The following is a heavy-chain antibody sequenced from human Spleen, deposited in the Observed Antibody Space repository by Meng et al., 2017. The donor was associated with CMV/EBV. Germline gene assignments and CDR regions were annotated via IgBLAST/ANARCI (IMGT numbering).Heavy chain of an antibody. V-gene: IGHV4-38-2*02. CDR1: GYSISSGYY. CDR2: VYHSGST. CDR3: ARDNCGGDCWQSYYHYGMDV. J-gene: IGHJ6*02. D-gene: IGHD2-21*01. Sequence: SETLSLTCIVSGYSISSGYYWGWIRQPPGKGLEWIATVYHSGSTYSNPSLKGRATISVDTSRNQFSLKLGSVTAADTAVYYCARDNCGGDCWQSYYHYGMDVWGQGTTVTVSS.